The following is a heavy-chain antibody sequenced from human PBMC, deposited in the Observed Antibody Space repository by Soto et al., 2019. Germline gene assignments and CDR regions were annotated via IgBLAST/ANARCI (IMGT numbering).Heavy chain of an antibody. J-gene: IGHJ6*03. Sequence: GESLKISCAASGFTVSSNYMSWVRQAPGKGLEWVSVIYSGGSTYYADSVKGRFTISRDNSKNTLYLQMNSLRAEDTAVYYCASLYGSGSYYPHYYYYYYMDVWGKGTTVTVSS. CDR1: GFTVSSNY. V-gene: IGHV3-66*01. CDR2: IYSGGST. D-gene: IGHD3-10*01. CDR3: ASLYGSGSYYPHYYYYYYMDV.